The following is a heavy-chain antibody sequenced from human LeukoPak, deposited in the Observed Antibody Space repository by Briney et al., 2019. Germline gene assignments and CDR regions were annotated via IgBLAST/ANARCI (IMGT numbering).Heavy chain of an antibody. Sequence: PGGSLRLSCTASGFNFWSYDMQWVRQAPGAGLDWVALIRNDGSDKWYADSVKGRFTISRDNSENTLYLQMNNVTPEDTAVYYCVADFDYWGQGTLVSVSS. J-gene: IGHJ4*02. CDR2: IRNDGSDK. V-gene: IGHV3-30*02. CDR1: GFNFWSYD. CDR3: VADFDY.